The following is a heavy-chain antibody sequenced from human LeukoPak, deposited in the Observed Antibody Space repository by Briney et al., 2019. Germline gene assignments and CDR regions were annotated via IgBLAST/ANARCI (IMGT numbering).Heavy chain of an antibody. D-gene: IGHD3-9*01. CDR2: INSDESST. J-gene: IGHJ6*04. CDR3: ARGGVRYFNAMDV. V-gene: IGHV3-74*01. Sequence: KTGGSLRLSCAASGFTFSSYWIHWVRQAPGKGLVWVSRINSDESSTSYADSVKGRFTISRDNAKNTLYLQMNSLSAEDTAVYYSARGGVRYFNAMDVWGKGTTVTVSS. CDR1: GFTFSSYW.